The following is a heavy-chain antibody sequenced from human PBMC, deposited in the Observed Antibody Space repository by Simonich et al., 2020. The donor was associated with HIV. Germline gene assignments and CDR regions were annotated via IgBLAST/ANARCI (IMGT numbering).Heavy chain of an antibody. CDR1: GCTFDDYA. Sequence: EVQLVESGGGLGQPGRSLRLSCAASGCTFDDYAMHWVRQAPVKCLYLVSGISWNSGSIGYADSVKGRFTISRDNAKNSLYLQMNSLRAEDMALYYCAKDRYSSSSGSFDYWGQGTLVTVSS. J-gene: IGHJ4*02. CDR2: ISWNSGSI. V-gene: IGHV3-9*03. D-gene: IGHD6-6*01. CDR3: AKDRYSSSSGSFDY.